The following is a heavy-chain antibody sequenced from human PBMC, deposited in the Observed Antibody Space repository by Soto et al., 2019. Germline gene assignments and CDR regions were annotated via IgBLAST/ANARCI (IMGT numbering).Heavy chain of an antibody. Sequence: SETLSLTCTVSGGSISSGGYYWSWIRQHPGKGLEWIGYIYYSGSTYYNPSLKSRVTISVDTSKNQFSLKLSSVTAADMAVYYCARSRRPLLDVWGQGTTVTVSS. CDR2: IYYSGST. CDR3: ARSRRPLLDV. V-gene: IGHV4-31*03. CDR1: GGSISSGGYY. J-gene: IGHJ6*02.